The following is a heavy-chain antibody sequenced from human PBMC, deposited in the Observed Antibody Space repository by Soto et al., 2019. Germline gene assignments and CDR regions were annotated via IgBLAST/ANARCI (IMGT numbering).Heavy chain of an antibody. J-gene: IGHJ4*02. CDR1: GGSLSGATYS. CDR3: ARSREFDY. V-gene: IGHV4-30-2*01. CDR2: IFPSGTT. Sequence: SETLSLTCGVSGGSLSGATYSWNWIRQPPGKGLEWIGYIFPSGTTYYNPSLKSRVTISIDVSKNQFSLSLRSMTAADTAVYYCARSREFDYWSQGTLVTVSS.